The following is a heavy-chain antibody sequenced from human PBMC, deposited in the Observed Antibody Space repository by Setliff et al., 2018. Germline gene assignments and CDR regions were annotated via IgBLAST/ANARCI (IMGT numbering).Heavy chain of an antibody. J-gene: IGHJ6*02. D-gene: IGHD5-18*01. Sequence: GGSLRLSCAASGFTFSSYSMNWVRQAPGKGLEWVSSISSSSSYIYYVDSVKGRFTISRDYSRNIAYVQMNSLKTEDTAVYYCTRDSYGSYYYGMDVWGQGTTVTVSS. CDR3: TRDSYGSYYYGMDV. CDR2: ISSSSSYI. CDR1: GFTFSSYS. V-gene: IGHV3-21*03.